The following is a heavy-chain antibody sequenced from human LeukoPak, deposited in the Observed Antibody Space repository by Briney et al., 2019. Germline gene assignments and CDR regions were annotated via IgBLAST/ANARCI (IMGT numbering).Heavy chain of an antibody. Sequence: SETLSLTCAVSGDSISSSPFCWGWLRQPPGKGLEWIVSVCYGESTYYNPSLKSRVSISVDTSKNQFSLKLSSVTAADTAVYYCARVNWHYFDYWGQGPLVTVSS. CDR1: GDSISSSPFC. D-gene: IGHD1-1*01. CDR3: ARVNWHYFDY. CDR2: VCYGEST. J-gene: IGHJ4*02. V-gene: IGHV4-39*07.